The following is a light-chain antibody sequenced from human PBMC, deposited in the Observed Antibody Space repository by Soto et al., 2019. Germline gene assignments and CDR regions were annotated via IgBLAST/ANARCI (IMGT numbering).Light chain of an antibody. CDR1: SSDVGGYNY. CDR2: EVS. J-gene: IGLJ1*01. Sequence: QSVLTQPASVSGSPGQSITISCTGTSSDVGGYNYVSWYQQHPGKAPKLVIYEVSDRPSGISNRFSGSKSGNTSSLTTSGLQDRDEDYYYGTSYRSTSTLERFGTGSKFTFL. V-gene: IGLV2-14*01. CDR3: TSYRSTSTLER.